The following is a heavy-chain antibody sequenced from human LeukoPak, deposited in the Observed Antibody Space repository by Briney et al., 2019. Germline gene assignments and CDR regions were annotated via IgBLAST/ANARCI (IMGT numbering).Heavy chain of an antibody. CDR2: ISSSSSTI. D-gene: IGHD3-10*02. CDR1: GFTFSSYS. Sequence: GGSLRLSCAASGFTFSSYSMNWVRQAPGEGLEWVSYISSSSSTIYYADSVKGRFTISRDNAKNSLYLQMISLRAEDTAVYYCAELGITMIGGVWGKGTTVTISS. CDR3: AELGITMIGGV. V-gene: IGHV3-48*04. J-gene: IGHJ6*04.